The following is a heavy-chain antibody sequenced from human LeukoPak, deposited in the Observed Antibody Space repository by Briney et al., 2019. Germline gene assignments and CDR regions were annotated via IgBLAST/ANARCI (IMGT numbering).Heavy chain of an antibody. D-gene: IGHD4-17*01. CDR3: ARDRTGPYGDYPDY. V-gene: IGHV3-21*01. J-gene: IGHJ4*02. Sequence: GGSLRLSCAASGFTFSSYSMTWVRQAPGKGLEWVSSISSSSSYIYYADSVKGRFTISRDNAKNSLYLQMNSLRAEDTAVYYCARDRTGPYGDYPDYWGQGTLVTVSS. CDR1: GFTFSSYS. CDR2: ISSSSSYI.